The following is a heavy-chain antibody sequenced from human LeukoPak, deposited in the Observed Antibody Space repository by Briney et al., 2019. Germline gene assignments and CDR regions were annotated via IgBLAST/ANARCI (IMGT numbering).Heavy chain of an antibody. J-gene: IGHJ4*02. V-gene: IGHV4-34*01. CDR2: INHSGST. Sequence: SETLSLTCAVYGGSFSGYYWSWIRQPPGKGLEWIGEINHSGSTNYNPSLKSRVTISVDTSKNQFSLKLSSVTAADTAVYYCARIPGRRGFDYWGQGTLVTVSS. CDR1: GGSFSGYY. D-gene: IGHD3-10*01. CDR3: ARIPGRRGFDY.